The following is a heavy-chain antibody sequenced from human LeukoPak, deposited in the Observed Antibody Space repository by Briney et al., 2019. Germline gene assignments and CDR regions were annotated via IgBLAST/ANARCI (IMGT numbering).Heavy chain of an antibody. D-gene: IGHD3-10*01. Sequence: PSETLSLTCTVSGYSISNGYYWGWIRQPPGKGLEWIGSIYHSGSTFYNPSLKNRVTISVDTSKNQFSLKLSSVTAADTAVYYCARHGDPNIGFIKDYWGQGTLVTVSS. J-gene: IGHJ4*02. V-gene: IGHV4-38-2*02. CDR3: ARHGDPNIGFIKDY. CDR2: IYHSGST. CDR1: GYSISNGYY.